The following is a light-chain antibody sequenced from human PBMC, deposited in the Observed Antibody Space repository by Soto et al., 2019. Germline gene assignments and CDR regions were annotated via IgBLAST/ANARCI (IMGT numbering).Light chain of an antibody. Sequence: QSVLTQPASVSGSPGQSITISCTGTSSDVGSHNLVSWYQQHPDRAPKLMIYEGSKRPSGVSNRFSGSKSGNTAFLTISGLQAEDEADYFCCSYAGSSTYIFGSGTKLTVL. V-gene: IGLV2-23*01. CDR3: CSYAGSSTYI. CDR1: SSDVGSHNL. J-gene: IGLJ1*01. CDR2: EGS.